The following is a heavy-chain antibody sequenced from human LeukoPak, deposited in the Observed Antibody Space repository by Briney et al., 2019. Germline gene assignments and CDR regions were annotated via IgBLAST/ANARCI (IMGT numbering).Heavy chain of an antibody. V-gene: IGHV4-34*01. D-gene: IGHD6-13*01. J-gene: IGHJ5*02. CDR2: INHSGST. Sequence: SETLSLTCAVYGGSFSGYYWSWIRQPPGKGLEWIGEINHSGSTNYNPSLKSRVTISVDTSKNQFSLKLSSVTAADTAVYYCARDTAMVTSHLTPIAAAGELSNRFDPWGQGTLVTVSS. CDR1: GGSFSGYY. CDR3: ARDTAMVTSHLTPIAAAGELSNRFDP.